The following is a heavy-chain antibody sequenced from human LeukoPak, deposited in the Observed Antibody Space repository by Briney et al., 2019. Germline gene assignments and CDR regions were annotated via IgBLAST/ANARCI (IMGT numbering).Heavy chain of an antibody. Sequence: GGSLRLSCAASGFTFSSYGMHWVRQAPGKGLEWVAVTWYDGSNKYYADSVKGRFTISRDNSKNTPYLQMNSLRAEDTAVYYCARDSGLRYFDWLPDYWGQGTLVTVSS. J-gene: IGHJ4*02. CDR3: ARDSGLRYFDWLPDY. D-gene: IGHD3-9*01. V-gene: IGHV3-33*01. CDR1: GFTFSSYG. CDR2: TWYDGSNK.